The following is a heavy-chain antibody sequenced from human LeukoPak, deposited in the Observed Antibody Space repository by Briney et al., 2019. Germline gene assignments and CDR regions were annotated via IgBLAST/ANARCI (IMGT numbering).Heavy chain of an antibody. CDR3: ARGRHYDSSGYYFWGTEYYFDY. J-gene: IGHJ4*02. D-gene: IGHD3-22*01. V-gene: IGHV1-69*06. CDR1: GGTFSSYA. Sequence: SVKVSCKASGGTFSSYAISWVRQAPGQGLEWMGGIIPIFGTANYAQKFQGRVTITADKSTSTAYMELSSLRSEDTAVYYCARGRHYDSSGYYFWGTEYYFDYWGQGTLVTVSS. CDR2: IIPIFGTA.